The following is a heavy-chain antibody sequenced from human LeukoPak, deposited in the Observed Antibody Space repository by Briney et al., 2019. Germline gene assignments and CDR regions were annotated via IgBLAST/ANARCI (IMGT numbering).Heavy chain of an antibody. CDR3: ARAPHGWLTYFDY. Sequence: PGGSLRLSCAASGFTFSSYAMHWVRQAPGKGLEYVSAISSNGGSTYYANSVKGRFTISRDNSKNTLYLQMGSLRAEDMAVYYCARAPHGWLTYFDYWGQGTLVTVSS. CDR2: ISSNGGST. CDR1: GFTFSSYA. D-gene: IGHD3-22*01. J-gene: IGHJ4*02. V-gene: IGHV3-64*01.